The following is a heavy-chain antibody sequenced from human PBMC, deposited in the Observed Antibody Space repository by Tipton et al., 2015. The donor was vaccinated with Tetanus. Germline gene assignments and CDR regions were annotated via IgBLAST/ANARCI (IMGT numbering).Heavy chain of an antibody. CDR1: GFTLTTYS. V-gene: IGHV3-21*01. Sequence: GSLRLSCAASGFTLTTYSINWFRQAPGKGLEWVSSITGSGHITYADSVKGRFTTFRDNAKSSLYLQMSRLRAGDTAVYYCARVVRDYYYGMDVWGQGTTVTVSS. CDR3: ARVVRDYYYGMDV. D-gene: IGHD3-22*01. J-gene: IGHJ6*02. CDR2: ITGSGHI.